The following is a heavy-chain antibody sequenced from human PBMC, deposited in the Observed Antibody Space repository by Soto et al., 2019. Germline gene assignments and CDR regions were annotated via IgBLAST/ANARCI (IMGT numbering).Heavy chain of an antibody. CDR2: IYYSGST. J-gene: IGHJ3*02. D-gene: IGHD3-22*01. CDR1: GGSISSGGYY. V-gene: IGHV4-31*03. CDR3: ARYDNSGSHGFDI. Sequence: QVQLQESGPGLVKPSQTLSLTCTVSGGSISSGGYYWSWIRQHPGKGLEWIGYIYYSGSTYYNPSLKSRVTISVDPSKNQFSLKLSSVTAADTAVYYCARYDNSGSHGFDIWGQGTMVTVSS.